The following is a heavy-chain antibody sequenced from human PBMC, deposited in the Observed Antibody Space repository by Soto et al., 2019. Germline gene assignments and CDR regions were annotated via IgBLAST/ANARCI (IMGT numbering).Heavy chain of an antibody. CDR1: GGSISSYY. D-gene: IGHD6-19*01. J-gene: IGHJ5*02. CDR2: IYYSGST. CDR3: ASGAKGAVAGTNWFDP. Sequence: SETLSLTCTVSGGSISSYYWSWIRQPPGKGLEWIGYIYYSGSTNYNPSLKSRVTISVDTSKNQFSLKLSSVTAADTAVYYCASGAKGAVAGTNWFDPWGQGTLVTISS. V-gene: IGHV4-59*08.